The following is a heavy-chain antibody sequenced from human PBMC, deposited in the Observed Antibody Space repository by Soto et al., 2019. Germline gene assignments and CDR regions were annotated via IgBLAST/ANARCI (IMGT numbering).Heavy chain of an antibody. D-gene: IGHD5-18*01. CDR2: IYHSGST. CDR3: ARIPVDTYMINWFDP. V-gene: IGHV4-4*02. J-gene: IGHJ5*02. CDR1: GGSISSSNW. Sequence: SETLSLTCAVSGGSISSSNWWSWVRQPPGKGLEWIGEIYHSGSTNYNPSLKSRVSISLDTSKNQFSLRLTSVTAADTAVYYCARIPVDTYMINWFDPWGQGTLVTVSS.